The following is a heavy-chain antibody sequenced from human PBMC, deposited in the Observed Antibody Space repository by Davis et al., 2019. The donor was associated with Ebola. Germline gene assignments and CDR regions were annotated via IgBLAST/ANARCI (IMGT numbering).Heavy chain of an antibody. Sequence: GESLKISCAASGFTFSSYWMSWVRQAPGKGLEWVSYISSSGSTIYYADSVKGRFTISRDNSKNTLYLQMNNLRAEDTAVYYCAKDGDYRPFDYWGQGTLVTVSS. CDR1: GFTFSSYW. V-gene: IGHV3-23*01. D-gene: IGHD4-17*01. J-gene: IGHJ4*02. CDR3: AKDGDYRPFDY. CDR2: ISSSGSTI.